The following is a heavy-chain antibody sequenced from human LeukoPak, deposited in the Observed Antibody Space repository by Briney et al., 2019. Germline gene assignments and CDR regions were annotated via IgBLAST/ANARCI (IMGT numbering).Heavy chain of an antibody. CDR2: IYYSGST. D-gene: IGHD4-11*01. Sequence: SETLSLTCTVSGGSISSSSYYWGWIRQPPGEGLEWIGNIYYSGSTYYNPSLKSRVTISVDTSKNRFSLKLSSVTAADTAVYYCARQGGTTSRLDYWGQGTLVTVSS. V-gene: IGHV4-39*01. CDR1: GGSISSSSYY. CDR3: ARQGGTTSRLDY. J-gene: IGHJ4*02.